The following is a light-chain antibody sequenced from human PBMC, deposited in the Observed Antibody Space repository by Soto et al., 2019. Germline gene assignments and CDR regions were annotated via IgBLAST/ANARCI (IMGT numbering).Light chain of an antibody. CDR3: AAWDDRLNGVV. CDR1: TSSILDNV. J-gene: IGLJ3*02. Sequence: QYVLTQPPSASRTPGQRVTISCSGSTSSILDNVVCWYQQLPGTAPKLLIYNTNQRPSGVPDRFSGSKSGTSASLAISGLQSEDEADYFCAAWDDRLNGVVFGGGTKVTVL. V-gene: IGLV1-44*01. CDR2: NTN.